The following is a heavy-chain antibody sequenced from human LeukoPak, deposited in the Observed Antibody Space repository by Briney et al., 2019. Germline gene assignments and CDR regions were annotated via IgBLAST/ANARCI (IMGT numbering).Heavy chain of an antibody. J-gene: IGHJ4*02. CDR2: ISGSGGGT. Sequence: TGGSLRLSCAASGFTFSSYAMSWVRQPPGKGLEWVSTISGSGGGTYYAGSVKGRFTISRDNSKNTLYLQMNSLRPEDTAVYYCAGYFCSGGSCYRYFDYWGQGTLVTVSS. V-gene: IGHV3-23*01. D-gene: IGHD2-15*01. CDR3: AGYFCSGGSCYRYFDY. CDR1: GFTFSSYA.